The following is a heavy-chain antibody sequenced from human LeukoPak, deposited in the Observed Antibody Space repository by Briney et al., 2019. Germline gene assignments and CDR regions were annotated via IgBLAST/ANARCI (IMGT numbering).Heavy chain of an antibody. CDR3: ARRRFNYVWGSYRYTEWFDP. V-gene: IGHV4-34*01. Sequence: SETLSLTCAVYGGSFSGYYWSWIRQPPGKGLEWIGEINHSGSTNYNPSLKSRVTISVDTSKNQFSLKLSSVTAADTAVYYCARRRFNYVWGSYRYTEWFDPWGQGTLATVSS. J-gene: IGHJ5*02. CDR2: INHSGST. D-gene: IGHD3-16*02. CDR1: GGSFSGYY.